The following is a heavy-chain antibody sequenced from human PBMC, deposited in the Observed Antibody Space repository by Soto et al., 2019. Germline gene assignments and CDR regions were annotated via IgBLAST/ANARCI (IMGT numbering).Heavy chain of an antibody. CDR3: ANGGTGYYYYYMDV. CDR1: GFPFSSYW. D-gene: IGHD2-15*01. V-gene: IGHV3-7*01. J-gene: IGHJ6*03. Sequence: GGSLRLSCAASGFPFSSYWMSWVRQDPGKGLEWVANIKQDGSEKYYVDSVKGRFTISRDNAKNSLYLQMNSLRAEDTAVYYCANGGTGYYYYYMDVWGKGTTVTVSS. CDR2: IKQDGSEK.